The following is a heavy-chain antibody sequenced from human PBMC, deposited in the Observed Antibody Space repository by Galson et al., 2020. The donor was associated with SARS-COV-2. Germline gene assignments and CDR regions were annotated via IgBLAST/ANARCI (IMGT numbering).Heavy chain of an antibody. V-gene: IGHV2-5*01. CDR3: AHSAPSSLTIFGVVIVKDYFDY. J-gene: IGHJ4*02. CDR1: GFSLTTSGVG. D-gene: IGHD3-3*01. Sequence: EFGPTLVKPTQTLTLTCTFSGFSLTTSGVGVGWIRQPPGKALEWLALIYWNDDKRYSPSLKSRLTITKDTSKNQVVLTMTNMDPVDTATYFCAHSAPSSLTIFGVVIVKDYFDYWGQGTLVTVYS. CDR2: IYWNDDK.